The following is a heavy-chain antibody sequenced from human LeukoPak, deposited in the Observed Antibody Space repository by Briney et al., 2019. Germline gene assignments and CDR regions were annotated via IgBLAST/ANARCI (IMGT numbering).Heavy chain of an antibody. V-gene: IGHV3-48*03. CDR3: ARGPHYFDF. Sequence: PGGSLRLSCAASGFTFSVHEMNWVRQAPGKGLEWLSYISDSGRTIYYADSVDGRFTISRDNAKNSLFLQMNSLRVEDTAVYFCARGPHYFDFWGQGTPVTVSS. J-gene: IGHJ4*02. CDR2: ISDSGRTI. CDR1: GFTFSVHE.